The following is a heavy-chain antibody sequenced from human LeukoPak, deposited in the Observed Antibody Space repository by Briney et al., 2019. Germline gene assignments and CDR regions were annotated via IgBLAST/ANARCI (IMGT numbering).Heavy chain of an antibody. CDR3: ARADQHSGSYGFDM. CDR2: ISAYNGNT. D-gene: IGHD1-26*01. V-gene: IGHV1-18*01. J-gene: IGHJ3*02. Sequence: GASVKVSCKASGYTFTSYGISWVRQAPGQGLEWMGWISAYNGNTNYAQRFRGRVSMTTDRSTNTVYMELRSLKSDDTAVYYCARADQHSGSYGFDMWGQGTMVTVSS. CDR1: GYTFTSYG.